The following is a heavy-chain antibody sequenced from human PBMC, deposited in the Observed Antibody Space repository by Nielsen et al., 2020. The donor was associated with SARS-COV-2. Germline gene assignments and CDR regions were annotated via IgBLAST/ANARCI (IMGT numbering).Heavy chain of an antibody. J-gene: IGHJ4*02. CDR3: ARETLDHTSSFVDF. CDR1: GFTFNKYP. CDR2: ISYDGSNE. D-gene: IGHD2-2*01. Sequence: GESLKISCEASGFTFNKYPMHWVRQSPGKGLEWLTIISYDGSNEHYADSVKGRFTVSRDNSNNLVYLQMNSLKAEDTAMYYCARETLDHTSSFVDFWGQGTLVTVSS. V-gene: IGHV3-30-3*01.